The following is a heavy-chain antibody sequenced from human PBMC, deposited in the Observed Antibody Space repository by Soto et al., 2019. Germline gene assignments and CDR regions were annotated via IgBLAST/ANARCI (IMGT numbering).Heavy chain of an antibody. J-gene: IGHJ3*02. Sequence: ASVKVSCKASGYTFTSYGISWVRQAPGQGLEWMGWISAYNGNTNYAQKLQGRVTMTTDTSTSTAYMELRSLRFEDTALYYGASGTDKGYVFDIWAKGQWSPSPQ. CDR3: ASGTDKGYVFDI. CDR1: GYTFTSYG. CDR2: ISAYNGNT. V-gene: IGHV1-18*01.